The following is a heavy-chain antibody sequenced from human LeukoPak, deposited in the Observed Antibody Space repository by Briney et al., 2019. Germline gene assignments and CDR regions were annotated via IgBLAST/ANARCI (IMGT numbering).Heavy chain of an antibody. J-gene: IGHJ4*02. Sequence: GGSLRLSCAASGFTFSSHAMSWVRQAPGKGLEWVSAISGSGGSTYYADSVKGRFTISRDNSKNTLYLQMNSLRAEDTAVYYCAKDPHWNYDGFDYWGQGTLVTVSS. CDR2: ISGSGGST. CDR3: AKDPHWNYDGFDY. D-gene: IGHD1-7*01. V-gene: IGHV3-23*01. CDR1: GFTFSSHA.